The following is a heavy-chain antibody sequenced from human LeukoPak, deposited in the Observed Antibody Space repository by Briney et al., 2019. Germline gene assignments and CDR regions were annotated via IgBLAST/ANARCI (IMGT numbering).Heavy chain of an antibody. J-gene: IGHJ6*03. Sequence: SETLSLTCTVSGGSISSYYWSWIRQPPGKGLEWIGYIYYSGSTNYNPSLKSRVTISVDTSKNQFSLKLSSVTAADTAVYYCARGLGYGGNSGMGYYMDVWGKGTTVTVSS. CDR3: ARGLGYGGNSGMGYYMDV. D-gene: IGHD4-23*01. CDR1: GGSISSYY. CDR2: IYYSGST. V-gene: IGHV4-59*01.